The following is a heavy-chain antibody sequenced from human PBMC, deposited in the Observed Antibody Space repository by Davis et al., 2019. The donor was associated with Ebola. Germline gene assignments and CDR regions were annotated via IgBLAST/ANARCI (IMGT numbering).Heavy chain of an antibody. CDR3: ASWRKYYYGMDV. V-gene: IGHV1-69*06. CDR1: GGTFSSYA. CDR2: IIPIFGTA. J-gene: IGHJ6*02. D-gene: IGHD1-1*01. Sequence: KISCKASGGTFSSYAISWVRQAPGQGLEWMGGIIPIFGTANYAQKFQGRVTITADKSTSTAYMELSSLRSEDTAVYYCASWRKYYYGMDVWGQGTTVTVSS.